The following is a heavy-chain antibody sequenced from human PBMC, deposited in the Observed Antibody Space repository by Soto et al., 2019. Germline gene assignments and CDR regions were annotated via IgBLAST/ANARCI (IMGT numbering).Heavy chain of an antibody. CDR2: IYYSGST. CDR1: NYSISSSTYY. Sequence: PSETLSLTCIVSNYSISSSTYYWGWIRQPPGKGLEWIGTIYYSGSTYYNPSFESRVTMSIDKSKNQFSLKVTSVTATDTAVYYCAGRIVATETFDYWGQGTLVTVSS. J-gene: IGHJ4*02. CDR3: AGRIVATETFDY. D-gene: IGHD5-12*01. V-gene: IGHV4-39*01.